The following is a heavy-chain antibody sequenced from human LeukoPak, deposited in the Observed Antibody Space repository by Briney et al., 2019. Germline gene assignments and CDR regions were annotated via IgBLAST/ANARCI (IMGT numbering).Heavy chain of an antibody. CDR3: ARGRLWFGELLDTYNWFDP. CDR2: IIPILGTA. V-gene: IGHV1-69*01. D-gene: IGHD3-10*01. CDR1: GGTFSSYA. J-gene: IGHJ5*02. Sequence: SVKVSCKASGGTFSSYAISWVRQAPGQGLEWMGGIIPILGTANYAQKFQGRVTITADESTSTAYMELSSLRSEDTAVYYCARGRLWFGELLDTYNWFDPWGQGTLVTVSS.